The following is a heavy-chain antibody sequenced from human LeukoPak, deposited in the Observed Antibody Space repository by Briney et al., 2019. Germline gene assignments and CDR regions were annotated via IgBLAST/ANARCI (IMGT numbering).Heavy chain of an antibody. V-gene: IGHV4-61*02. CDR1: GGSVSSGSYY. Sequence: SETLSLTCTVSGGSVSSGSYYWSWIRQPAGKGLEWIGRIYTSGSTNYNPSLKSRVTISVDTSKNQFSLKLSSVTAADTAVYYCARDLSSSSFDYWGQGTLVTVSS. D-gene: IGHD6-6*01. CDR2: IYTSGST. CDR3: ARDLSSSSFDY. J-gene: IGHJ4*02.